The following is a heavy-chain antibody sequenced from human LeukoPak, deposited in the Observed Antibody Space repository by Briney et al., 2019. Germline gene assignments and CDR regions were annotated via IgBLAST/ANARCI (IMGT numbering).Heavy chain of an antibody. D-gene: IGHD1-14*01. J-gene: IGHJ6*03. CDR2: IIPIFGTA. Sequence: ASVKVSCKASGGTFSSYAISWVRQAPGQGLEWMGGIIPIFGTANYAQKFQGRVTITTDESTSTAYMELSSLRSEDTAVYYCATSPFLTEGYYMDVWGKGTTVTVSS. CDR3: ATSPFLTEGYYMDV. V-gene: IGHV1-69*05. CDR1: GGTFSSYA.